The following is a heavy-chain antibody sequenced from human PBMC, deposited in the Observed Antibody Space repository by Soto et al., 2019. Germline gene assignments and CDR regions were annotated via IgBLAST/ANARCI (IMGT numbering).Heavy chain of an antibody. D-gene: IGHD3-16*02. J-gene: IGHJ4*02. CDR3: ARGPTHYDYVWGSYRYASFDY. CDR2: IIPIFGTA. V-gene: IGHV1-69*01. Sequence: QVQLVQSGAELKKPGSSVKVSCKASGGTFSSYAISWVRQAPGQGLEWMGGIIPIFGTANYAQKFQGRVTITTDESTSTAYMELSSLRSEDTAVYNCARGPTHYDYVWGSYRYASFDYWGQGTLVTVSS. CDR1: GGTFSSYA.